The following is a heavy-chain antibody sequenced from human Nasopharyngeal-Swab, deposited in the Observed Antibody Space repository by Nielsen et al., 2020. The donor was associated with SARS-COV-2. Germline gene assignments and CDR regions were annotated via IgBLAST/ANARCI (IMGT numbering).Heavy chain of an antibody. CDR2: ISGSGGST. CDR3: ARYDDYYDSSGYAY. J-gene: IGHJ4*02. Sequence: GGSLRLSCAASGFTFSNAWMTWVRQAPGKGLEWVSVISGSGGSTYYADSVKGRFTISRDNSKNTLYLQMNSLRAEDTAVYYCARYDDYYDSSGYAYWGQGTLVTISS. CDR1: GFTFSNAW. V-gene: IGHV3-23*01. D-gene: IGHD3-22*01.